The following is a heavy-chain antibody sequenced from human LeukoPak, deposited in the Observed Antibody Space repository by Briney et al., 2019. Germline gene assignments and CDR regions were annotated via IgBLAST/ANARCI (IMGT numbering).Heavy chain of an antibody. CDR3: ARHPSYSSGWPLDY. V-gene: IGHV5-51*01. CDR1: GYSFASHW. Sequence: GESLKISCKGSGYSFASHWIGWVRQRPGKGLGWMGIIYAGDSDTRYSPSFQGQVTISADKSISTAYLQWSSLKASDTAMHYCARHPSYSSGWPLDYWGQGTLVTVSS. CDR2: IYAGDSDT. D-gene: IGHD6-19*01. J-gene: IGHJ4*02.